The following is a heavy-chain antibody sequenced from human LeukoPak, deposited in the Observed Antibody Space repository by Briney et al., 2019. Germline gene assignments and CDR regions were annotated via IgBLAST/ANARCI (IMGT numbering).Heavy chain of an antibody. CDR3: ARAIVGATAD. Sequence: YPAETLSLTCTVSGGSISSYYWSWIRQPPGKGLEWIGYIYYSGSTNYNPSLKSRVTISVDTSKNQFSLKLSSVTAADTAVYSCARAIVGATADWGQGTLVTVSS. V-gene: IGHV4-59*01. CDR2: IYYSGST. J-gene: IGHJ4*02. D-gene: IGHD1-26*01. CDR1: GGSISSYY.